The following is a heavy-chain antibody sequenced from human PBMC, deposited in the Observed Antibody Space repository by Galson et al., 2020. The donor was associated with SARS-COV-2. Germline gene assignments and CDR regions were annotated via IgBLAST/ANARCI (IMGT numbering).Heavy chain of an antibody. Sequence: SETLSLTCSVSGDSLSSGSYYWTWIRQPAGQGLEWIGRVYTTGTTNYSPSLKSRVTISIDKSKNQFSLKLSSVTATDTAVYYCARATNFFETSGFYLYFDLWGQGARVPGSP. J-gene: IGHJ4*02. CDR1: GDSLSSGSYY. CDR3: ARATNFFETSGFYLYFDL. V-gene: IGHV4-61*02. CDR2: VYTTGTT. D-gene: IGHD3-22*01.